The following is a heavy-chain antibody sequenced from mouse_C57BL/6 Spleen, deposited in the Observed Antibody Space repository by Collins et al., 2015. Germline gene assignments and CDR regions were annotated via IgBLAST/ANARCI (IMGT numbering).Heavy chain of an antibody. D-gene: IGHD1-1*01. CDR1: GYTFTDHT. J-gene: IGHJ2*01. Sequence: QVQLQQSDAELVKPGASVKISCKVSGYTFTDHTIHWMKQRPEQGLEWIGYIYPRDGSTNYNEKFKGKATLTADKSSSTACMQLNSLTSEDSAVYFCARPYYDSISPFDYWGQGTTLTVSS. CDR3: ARPYYDSISPFDY. V-gene: IGHV1-78*01. CDR2: IYPRDGST.